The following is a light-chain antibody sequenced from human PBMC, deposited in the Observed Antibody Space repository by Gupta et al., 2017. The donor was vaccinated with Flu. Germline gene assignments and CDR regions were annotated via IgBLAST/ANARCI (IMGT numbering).Light chain of an antibody. CDR2: AAS. CDR1: QSIRNY. V-gene: IGKV1-39*01. Sequence: SSLSASVGDRVTITCRASQSIRNYLNWYQKKPGEAPKLLVYAASTWQSGVPSRFSGDGCGKDVNLTISSRQPEDCATYFCQQSDNTPLLTFGHGTKVDIK. CDR3: QQSDNTPLLT. J-gene: IGKJ1*01.